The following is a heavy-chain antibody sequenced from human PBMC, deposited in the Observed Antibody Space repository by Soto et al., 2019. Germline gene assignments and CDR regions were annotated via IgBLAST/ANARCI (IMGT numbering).Heavy chain of an antibody. V-gene: IGHV3-9*01. CDR3: AREAGFSTAGYRYNHTFAIDV. CDR2: ISWNSANI. D-gene: IGHD3-16*02. J-gene: IGHJ6*02. CDR1: GFNFADYA. Sequence: EVQLVESGGGLVKPGRSLRLSCAASGFNFADYAMNWVRQAPGKGLEWVSGISWNSANIGYANSLKGRFTVSRDNAKSSLYLQMSSLRPEDTAFYYCAREAGFSTAGYRYNHTFAIDVSGRGTTVIVSS.